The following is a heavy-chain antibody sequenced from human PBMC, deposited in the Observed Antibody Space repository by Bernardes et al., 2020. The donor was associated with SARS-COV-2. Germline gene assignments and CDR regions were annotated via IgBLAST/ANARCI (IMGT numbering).Heavy chain of an antibody. CDR3: AREDYYSGSGNYYTWLDP. D-gene: IGHD3-10*01. CDR2: INPNSGGT. J-gene: IGHJ5*02. CDR1: GYTFIGYY. V-gene: IGHV1-2*02. Sequence: ASVKVSCKTSGYTFIGYYLHWVRQAPGQGLEWMGWINPNSGGTNYAQKFQGRVTMTRDTSISTAYLNLSRLRSDDTAVYYCAREDYYSGSGNYYTWLDPWGQGTLVTVSS.